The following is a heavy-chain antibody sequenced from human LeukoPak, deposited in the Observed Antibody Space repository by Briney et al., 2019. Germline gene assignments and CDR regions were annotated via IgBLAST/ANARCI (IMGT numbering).Heavy chain of an antibody. J-gene: IGHJ4*02. CDR2: ISSSGSTI. Sequence: PGGSLRLSCAASGFTFSNYYMSWIRQAPGKGLEWVSYISSSGSTIYYADSVKGRFTISRDNAKNSLYLQMNSLRAEDTAVYYCAKVGRYYYDSSGYYPWDYWGQGTLVTVSS. V-gene: IGHV3-11*01. D-gene: IGHD3-22*01. CDR3: AKVGRYYYDSSGYYPWDY. CDR1: GFTFSNYY.